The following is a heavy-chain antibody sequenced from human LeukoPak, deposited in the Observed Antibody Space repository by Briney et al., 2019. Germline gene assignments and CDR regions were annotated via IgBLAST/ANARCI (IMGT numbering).Heavy chain of an antibody. CDR3: AKGTAYYSLGP. D-gene: IGHD3/OR15-3a*01. Sequence: PGGSLRLSCAASGFTFSSYGMSWVRQAPGKGLEWVSHISGSGSNTYYAASVKGRFTISRDNSKNTLYLQMNSLRAEDTAVYYCAKGTAYYSLGPWGQGTLDTVSS. V-gene: IGHV3-23*01. CDR2: ISGSGSNT. J-gene: IGHJ5*02. CDR1: GFTFSSYG.